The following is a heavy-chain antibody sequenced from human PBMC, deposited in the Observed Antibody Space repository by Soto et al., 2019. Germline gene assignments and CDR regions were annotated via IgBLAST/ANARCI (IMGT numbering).Heavy chain of an antibody. J-gene: IGHJ4*02. V-gene: IGHV3-53*04. Sequence: DVQLVESGGGLVPPGGSLRLSWAASGFSVSSYYMSWVRQAPGKGLEWVSVRFSGGNTYYADSVKGRFTISRHSSTITFFLDMNNVRPEDTAVYYCARWWLGDYFDHWGPGTLVTVSS. CDR3: ARWWLGDYFDH. CDR2: RFSGGNT. D-gene: IGHD2-15*01. CDR1: GFSVSSYY.